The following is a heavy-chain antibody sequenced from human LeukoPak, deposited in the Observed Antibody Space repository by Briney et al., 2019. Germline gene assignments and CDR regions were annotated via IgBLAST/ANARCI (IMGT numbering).Heavy chain of an antibody. J-gene: IGHJ6*02. CDR3: AKGIAAYYYYGMDV. D-gene: IGHD6-13*01. CDR1: GFTFSSYA. CDR2: ISGSGGST. V-gene: IGHV3-23*01. Sequence: GGSLRLSCAASGFTFSSYAMSWVRQAPGKGLEWVSAISGSGGSTYYADSVKGRFTISRDNSKNTLYLQMNSLRAEDTAVYYCAKGIAAYYYYGMDVWAKGPRSPSP.